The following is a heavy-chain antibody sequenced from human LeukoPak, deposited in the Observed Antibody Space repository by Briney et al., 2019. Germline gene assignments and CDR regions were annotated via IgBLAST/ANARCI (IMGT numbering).Heavy chain of an antibody. Sequence: KPSETLSLTCTVSGGSISSSNYYWGWIRQPPGKGLEWIGSIYYSGNTYYNPSLKSRVTISVDTSKNQFSLKLSSVTAADTAVYYCARGRKALAVAQTYDWGQGTLVTVSS. CDR3: ARGRKALAVAQTYD. J-gene: IGHJ4*02. D-gene: IGHD6-19*01. V-gene: IGHV4-39*01. CDR1: GGSISSSNYY. CDR2: IYYSGNT.